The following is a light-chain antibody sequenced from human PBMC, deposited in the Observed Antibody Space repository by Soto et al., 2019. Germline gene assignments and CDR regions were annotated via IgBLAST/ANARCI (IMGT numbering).Light chain of an antibody. CDR1: QRVSSNK. J-gene: IGKJ5*01. CDR2: GAS. Sequence: EIVLTQSPGTLSLSPGETATLSCRASQRVSSNKLARYHQQPGQTPRLLIYGASSRATGLPDRFSGSGSGTEFTLTISRLEPQDLAVYYCQQYDNSITFGQGTRLEIE. V-gene: IGKV3-20*01. CDR3: QQYDNSIT.